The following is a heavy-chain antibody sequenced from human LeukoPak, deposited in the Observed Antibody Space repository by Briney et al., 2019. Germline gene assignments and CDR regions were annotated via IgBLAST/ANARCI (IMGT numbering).Heavy chain of an antibody. CDR1: GFTFSSYA. V-gene: IGHV3-30*01. D-gene: IGHD6-13*01. J-gene: IGHJ4*02. Sequence: GGSLRLSCAASGFTFSSYAMHWVRQAPGKGLEWVAVISYDGSNKYYADSVKGRFTISRDNSKNTLYLQMNSLRAEDTAVYYCASTQQQPHVWGQGTLVTVSS. CDR3: ASTQQQPHV. CDR2: ISYDGSNK.